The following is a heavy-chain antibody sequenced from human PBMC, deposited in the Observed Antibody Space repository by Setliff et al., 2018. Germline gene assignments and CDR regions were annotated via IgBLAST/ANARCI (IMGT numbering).Heavy chain of an antibody. CDR3: ARDNPIVGATDY. Sequence: KTSETLSLTCAVSGGSISSGSYYWSWIRQPAGKGLEWVGRLHTSGSTNYNPSLKSRVTKSVDTSKNQFSLNLSSVTAADTAVYFCARDNPIVGATDYRGQGILVTVSS. D-gene: IGHD1-26*01. J-gene: IGHJ4*02. CDR2: LHTSGST. V-gene: IGHV4-61*02. CDR1: GGSISSGSYY.